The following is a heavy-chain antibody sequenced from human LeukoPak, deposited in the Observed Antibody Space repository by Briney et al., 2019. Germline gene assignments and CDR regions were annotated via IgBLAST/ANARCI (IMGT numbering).Heavy chain of an antibody. V-gene: IGHV4-39*01. CDR2: IYYSGST. D-gene: IGHD3-10*01. J-gene: IGHJ4*02. Sequence: SETLSLTCTVSGGSISSSSYYWGWIRQPPGKGLEWIGSIYYSGSTYYTPSLKSRVTISVDTSKNQFSLKLSSVTAADTAVYYCARALFPPYYFDYWGQGTLVTVSS. CDR1: GGSISSSSYY. CDR3: ARALFPPYYFDY.